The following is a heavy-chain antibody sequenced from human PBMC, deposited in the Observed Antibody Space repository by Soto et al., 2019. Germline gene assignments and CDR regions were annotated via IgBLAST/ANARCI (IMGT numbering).Heavy chain of an antibody. CDR3: GRPYYRSRLSHWFYP. D-gene: IGHD2-15*01. CDR2: IYYSGST. J-gene: IGHJ5*02. V-gene: IGHV4-59*01. CDR1: GGSISSYY. Sequence: ASETLSLTCTVSGGSISSYYWTWIRQPPGKGLEGIGYIYYSGSTNYNPSLKSRVTISVDTSKKQFSLKLSSVTAADTAVYYCGRPYYRSRLSHWFYPWGQGTLVTVAS.